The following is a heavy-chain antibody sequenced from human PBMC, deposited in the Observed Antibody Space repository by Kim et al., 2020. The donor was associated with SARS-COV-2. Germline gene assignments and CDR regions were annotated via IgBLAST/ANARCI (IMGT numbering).Heavy chain of an antibody. V-gene: IGHV4-61*02. CDR3: VRATPSHTRWIDP. CDR1: GDSISSGSYN. J-gene: IGHJ5*02. CDR2: VHTSGST. Sequence: SETLSLTCTVSGDSISSGSYNWGWIRQPAGRELEWIGRVHTSGSTSYNPSLKSRVTISLDTSKNQFSLHLNYVTAADTAMYYCVRATPSHTRWIDPWGQGIRVTVSS.